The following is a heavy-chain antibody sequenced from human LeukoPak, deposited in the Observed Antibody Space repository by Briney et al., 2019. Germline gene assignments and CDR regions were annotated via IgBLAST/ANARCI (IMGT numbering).Heavy chain of an antibody. D-gene: IGHD1-1*01. J-gene: IGHJ3*02. CDR3: AKDTTLVLDAFDI. Sequence: GGSLRLSCAVSGFTLSSYAMSWVRQAPGKGLEWVSGISGSGGNTYYADSVKGRFTISRDNSKNTLYLQVNSLRAEDTAVYYCAKDTTLVLDAFDIWGQGTMVTVSS. V-gene: IGHV3-23*01. CDR2: ISGSGGNT. CDR1: GFTLSSYA.